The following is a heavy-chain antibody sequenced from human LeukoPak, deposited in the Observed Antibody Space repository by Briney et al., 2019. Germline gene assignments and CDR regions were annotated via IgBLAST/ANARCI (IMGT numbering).Heavy chain of an antibody. CDR3: AKAGVRYFDSSGLYAFDF. D-gene: IGHD3-22*01. V-gene: IGHV4-39*01. CDR2: IYYSGST. J-gene: IGHJ3*01. Sequence: PSETLSLTCAVSGGSISSTSYYWAWIHQPPGKGLEWIGTIYYSGSTYHNPSLKSRVTMSVDTSRNQFSLKLSSVDAADTAVYYCAKAGVRYFDSSGLYAFDFWGQGTTVTVSS. CDR1: GGSISSTSYY.